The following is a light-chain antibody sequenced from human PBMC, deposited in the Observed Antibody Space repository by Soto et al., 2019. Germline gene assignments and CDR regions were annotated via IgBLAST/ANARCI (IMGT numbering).Light chain of an antibody. CDR3: QQRSTWLT. J-gene: IGKJ4*01. CDR2: NTS. Sequence: EIVLTQSPATLSLSPGERATLSCRASQSVGSTLAWYQQKPGQAPRLIIYNTSNRAGGIPARFSGSGSGTDFTLTISSLEPEGFAIYHCQQRSTWLTFGGGTKVDIK. CDR1: QSVGST. V-gene: IGKV3-11*01.